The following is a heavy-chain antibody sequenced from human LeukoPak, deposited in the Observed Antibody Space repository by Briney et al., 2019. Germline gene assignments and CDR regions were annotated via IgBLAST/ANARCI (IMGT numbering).Heavy chain of an antibody. CDR2: IYYSGST. Sequence: PSETLSLTCTVSGGSISSSSYYWGWIRQPPGKGLEWIGSIYYSGSTYYNPSLKSRVTISVDTSKNQFSLKLSSVTAADTAVYYCASNYYYGSGSAINWFDPWGQGTLVTVSS. CDR1: GGSISSSSYY. J-gene: IGHJ5*02. V-gene: IGHV4-39*07. D-gene: IGHD3-10*01. CDR3: ASNYYYGSGSAINWFDP.